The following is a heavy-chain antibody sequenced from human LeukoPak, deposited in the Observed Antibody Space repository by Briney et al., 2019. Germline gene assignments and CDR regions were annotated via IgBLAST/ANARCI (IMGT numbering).Heavy chain of an antibody. V-gene: IGHV1-2*06. CDR2: INPNSGGT. Sequence: GPVKVSCKASGYTFTGYYMHWVRQAPGQGLEWMGRINPNSGGTNYAQKFQGRVTMTRDTSISTAYMELSRLRSDDTAVYYCARSPSTSLGLGGWFDPWGQGTLVTVSS. CDR1: GYTFTGYY. CDR3: ARSPSTSLGLGGWFDP. D-gene: IGHD2-2*01. J-gene: IGHJ5*02.